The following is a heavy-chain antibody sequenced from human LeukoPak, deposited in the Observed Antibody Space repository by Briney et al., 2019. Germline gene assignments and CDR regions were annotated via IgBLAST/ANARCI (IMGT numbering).Heavy chain of an antibody. V-gene: IGHV5-51*01. CDR1: GYSFTSYW. D-gene: IGHD2/OR15-2a*01. CDR2: IYPGDSDT. CDR3: ARHRSEIFRLWGAFDI. Sequence: GESLKISCKGSGYSFTSYWIGWVRQRPGKGLEWMGIIYPGDSDTRYRPSFQGQVTISADKSISTAYLQWSSLKASDTAMYYCARHRSEIFRLWGAFDIWGQGTMVTVSS. J-gene: IGHJ3*02.